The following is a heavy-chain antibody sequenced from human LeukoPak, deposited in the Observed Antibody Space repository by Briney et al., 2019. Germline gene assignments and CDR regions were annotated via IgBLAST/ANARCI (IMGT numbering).Heavy chain of an antibody. D-gene: IGHD4-17*01. CDR2: INPNSGGT. V-gene: IGHV1-2*02. Sequence: ASVEVSCKASGYTFTGYYMHWVRQAPGQGLEWMGWINPNSGGTNYAQKFQGRVTMTRDTSISTAYMELSRLRSDDTAVYYRARDLGYGDYPHDYWGQGTLVTVSS. CDR1: GYTFTGYY. J-gene: IGHJ4*02. CDR3: ARDLGYGDYPHDY.